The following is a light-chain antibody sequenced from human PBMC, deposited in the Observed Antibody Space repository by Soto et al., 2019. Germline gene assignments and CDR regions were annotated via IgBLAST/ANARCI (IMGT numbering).Light chain of an antibody. CDR2: VNSDGSH. CDR3: QTWGTGFWV. Sequence: QAVVTQSPSASASLGASVKLTCTLSSGHSTYAIAWHQQQPEKGPRHLMKVNSDGSHSKGDGIPDRFSGSSSGAERYLTISSLQSEDEADYYCQTWGTGFWVFGGGTKVDRP. CDR1: SGHSTYA. J-gene: IGLJ3*02. V-gene: IGLV4-69*01.